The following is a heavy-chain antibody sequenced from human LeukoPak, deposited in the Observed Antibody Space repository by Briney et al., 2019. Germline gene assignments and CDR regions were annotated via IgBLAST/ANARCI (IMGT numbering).Heavy chain of an antibody. D-gene: IGHD2-2*01. CDR2: IYYSGNT. CDR3: ARHIGYCSTTTCQPGFHP. J-gene: IGHJ5*02. Sequence: SETLSLTCTVSGGSISSSSYYWGWIGQPPGKGLEWIVSIYYSGNTNYNPSLKSRVTISVDTSKNQFSLKLTSVTAADTAMYYCARHIGYCSTTTCQPGFHPWGQGTLVTVSS. CDR1: GGSISSSSYY. V-gene: IGHV4-39*01.